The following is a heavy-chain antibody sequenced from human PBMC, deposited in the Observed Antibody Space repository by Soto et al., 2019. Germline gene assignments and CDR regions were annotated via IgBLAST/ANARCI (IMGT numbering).Heavy chain of an antibody. CDR2: IIPIFGTA. V-gene: IGHV1-69*01. Sequence: QVQLVQSGAEVKKPGSSVKVSCKASGGTFSSYAISWVRQAPGQGLEWMGGIIPIFGTANYAQKFQGRVTITADESASTAYMELSSLRSEDTAVYYCARDRSEVVPAAMFDYWGQGTLVTVSS. CDR3: ARDRSEVVPAAMFDY. CDR1: GGTFSSYA. J-gene: IGHJ4*02. D-gene: IGHD2-2*01.